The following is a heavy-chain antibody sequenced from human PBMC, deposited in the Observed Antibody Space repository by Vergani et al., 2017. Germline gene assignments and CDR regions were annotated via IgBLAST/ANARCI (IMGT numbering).Heavy chain of an antibody. D-gene: IGHD3-10*01. CDR1: GGSITSGSFY. CDR2: IHSSGTT. Sequence: QVQLHESGPGLVKPSQTLSLTCTVSGGSITSGSFYWSWIRQPAGKVLEWIGRIHSSGTTNYNPSLNSRFNLSVDTSKTQLSLRMTSVTASDTAVYYCARDSWTAELRGVYWFDTWGQGTLVSVSS. J-gene: IGHJ5*02. V-gene: IGHV4-61*02. CDR3: ARDSWTAELRGVYWFDT.